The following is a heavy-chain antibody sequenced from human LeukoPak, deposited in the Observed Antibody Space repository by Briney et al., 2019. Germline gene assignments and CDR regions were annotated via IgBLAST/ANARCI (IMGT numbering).Heavy chain of an antibody. D-gene: IGHD1-26*01. J-gene: IGHJ4*02. CDR3: ARVVRGSRDLGY. CDR2: INHSGST. Sequence: SETLSLTCAVYGVSFSGYYWSWIRQPPGKGLEWIGEINHSGSTNYNPSLKSRVTISVDTSKNQFSLKLSSVTAADTAVYYCARVVRGSRDLGYWGQGTLVTVSS. CDR1: GVSFSGYY. V-gene: IGHV4-34*01.